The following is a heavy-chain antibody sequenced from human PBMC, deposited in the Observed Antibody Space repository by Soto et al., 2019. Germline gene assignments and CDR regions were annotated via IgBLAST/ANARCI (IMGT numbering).Heavy chain of an antibody. CDR1: SGSISSSNW. V-gene: IGHV4-4*02. J-gene: IGHJ3*02. Sequence: QVQLQESGPGLVKPSGTLSLTCAVSSGSISSSNWWSWVRQPPGKGLEWIGEIYHSGSTNYNPSRKSRVTISVDKSKNQFSLKLSSVTAADTAVYYCARMHCSSTSCYVEPLTPNAFDIWGQGTMVTVSS. CDR2: IYHSGST. D-gene: IGHD2-2*01. CDR3: ARMHCSSTSCYVEPLTPNAFDI.